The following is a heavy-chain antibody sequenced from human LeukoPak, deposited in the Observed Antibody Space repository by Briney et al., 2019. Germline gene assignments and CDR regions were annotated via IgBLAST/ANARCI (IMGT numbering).Heavy chain of an antibody. CDR3: AREWKQGDFDY. J-gene: IGHJ4*02. Sequence: PSETLSLTCTVSGGSISSSSYYWGWIRQPPGKGLEWIGSIYYSGSTYYNPSLKSRVTISVDTSKNQFSLKLSSVTAADTAVYYCAREWKQGDFDYWGQGTLVTVSP. CDR2: IYYSGST. V-gene: IGHV4-39*07. CDR1: GGSISSSSYY. D-gene: IGHD5-18*01.